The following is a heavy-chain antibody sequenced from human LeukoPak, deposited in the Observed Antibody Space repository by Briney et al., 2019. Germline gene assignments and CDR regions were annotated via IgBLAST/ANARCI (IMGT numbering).Heavy chain of an antibody. CDR3: AKTGVHDAFDI. CDR1: GFTFDDYA. J-gene: IGHJ3*02. D-gene: IGHD3-10*01. V-gene: IGHV3-9*03. Sequence: SLRLSCAASGFTFDDYAMHWVRQAPGKGLEWVSGISWNSGSIGYADSVKGRFTISRDNAKNSLYLQMNSLRAEDMALYYCAKTGVHDAFDIWGQGTMVTVSS. CDR2: ISWNSGSI.